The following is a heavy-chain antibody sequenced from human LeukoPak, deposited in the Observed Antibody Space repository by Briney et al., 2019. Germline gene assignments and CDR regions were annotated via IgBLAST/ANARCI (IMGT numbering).Heavy chain of an antibody. CDR2: ISYDGSNK. CDR1: GFTFSDFG. Sequence: PGGSLRLSCAASGFTFSDFGMHWVRQAPGKGLEWVVVISYDGSNKYYAASVKGRFTISRDTSKNTLYLQMNSLRAEDTAVYYCARGTPHYSGSGSYYISHFDPWGQGTLVTVSS. CDR3: ARGTPHYSGSGSYYISHFDP. J-gene: IGHJ5*02. V-gene: IGHV3-30*03. D-gene: IGHD3-10*01.